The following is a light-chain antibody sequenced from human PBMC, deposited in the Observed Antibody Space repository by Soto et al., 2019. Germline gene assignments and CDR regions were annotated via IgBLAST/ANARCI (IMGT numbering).Light chain of an antibody. CDR1: TGAVTSGHY. V-gene: IGLV7-46*01. CDR3: MLSYSGPSI. J-gene: IGLJ7*01. CDR2: DVN. Sequence: QGVVTQEPSQTVSPGGTVTLTCGSSTGAVTSGHYPYWFQVKPGQAPRTLLYDVNNKHSWTPARFSGSLLGDKAALTLSGAQPEDEADYYCMLSYSGPSIFGRGTQLTVL.